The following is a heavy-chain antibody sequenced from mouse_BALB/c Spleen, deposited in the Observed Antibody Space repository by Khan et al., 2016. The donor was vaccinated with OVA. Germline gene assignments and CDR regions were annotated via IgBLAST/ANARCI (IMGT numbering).Heavy chain of an antibody. D-gene: IGHD1-1*01. Sequence: EVQLQELGPGLVNPSQSLSLTCTVTGYSITSDYAWNWIRQFPGNKLEWMGYISYSGRTSYNPSLKSRISITRDTSKNQVFLQLNSVTTADTATYFCARSVTITTVVATDFDYWGQGTTLTVSS. CDR2: ISYSGRT. V-gene: IGHV3-2*02. CDR1: GYSITSDYA. CDR3: ARSVTITTVVATDFDY. J-gene: IGHJ2*01.